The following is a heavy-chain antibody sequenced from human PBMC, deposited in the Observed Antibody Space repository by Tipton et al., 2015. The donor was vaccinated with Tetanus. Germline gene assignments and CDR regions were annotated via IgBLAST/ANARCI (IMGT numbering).Heavy chain of an antibody. J-gene: IGHJ4*02. D-gene: IGHD1-26*01. CDR3: ARDQARGARGWNYFDY. Sequence: TLSLTCTVSGGSISSGGYYWSWIRQHPGKGLEWIGDIYYSGSTYYNLSLKSRVSIYVDTSKNQFSLKLNSVTAADTAVYYCARDQARGARGWNYFDYWGQGTLVTVSS. CDR1: GGSISSGGYY. CDR2: IYYSGST. V-gene: IGHV4-31*03.